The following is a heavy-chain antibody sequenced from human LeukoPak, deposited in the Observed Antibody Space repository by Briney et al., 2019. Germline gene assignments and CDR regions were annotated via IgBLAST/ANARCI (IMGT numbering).Heavy chain of an antibody. CDR1: GGSFSGYY. CDR2: INHSGST. Sequence: SETLSLTCAVYGGSFSGYYWSWIRQPPGKGLEWVGEINHSGSTNYNPSLKSRVTISVDTSKNQFSLKLSSVTAADTAVYYCARDRYFWSVLYYFDYWGQGTLVTVSS. D-gene: IGHD3-3*01. CDR3: ARDRYFWSVLYYFDY. V-gene: IGHV4-34*01. J-gene: IGHJ4*02.